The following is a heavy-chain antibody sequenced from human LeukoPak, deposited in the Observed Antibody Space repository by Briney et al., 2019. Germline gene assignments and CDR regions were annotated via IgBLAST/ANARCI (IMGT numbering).Heavy chain of an antibody. V-gene: IGHV4-4*08. Sequence: SETLSLTCTVSGGSISSYYWSWIRQPPGKGLEWIGYIYTSGSTNYNPSLKSRVTISVDTSKNQFSLKLSSVTAADTAVYYCARESRRRGNYDILTGSYYYYYYMDVWGKGTTVTISS. J-gene: IGHJ6*03. CDR2: IYTSGST. CDR1: GGSISSYY. CDR3: ARESRRRGNYDILTGSYYYYYYMDV. D-gene: IGHD3-9*01.